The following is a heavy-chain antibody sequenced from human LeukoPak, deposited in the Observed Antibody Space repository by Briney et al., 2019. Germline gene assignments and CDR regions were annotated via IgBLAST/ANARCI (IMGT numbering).Heavy chain of an antibody. V-gene: IGHV3-7*01. Sequence: GRSLRLSCAASGFIFSHYWMSWVRQAPGKGLEWVANIKPDGTEKYYVDSVKGRFTISRDNAKNSLYLLMDSLRAEDTAVYYCAREGMWAFDMWGQGTMVTVSS. D-gene: IGHD6-13*01. J-gene: IGHJ3*02. CDR2: IKPDGTEK. CDR1: GFIFSHYW. CDR3: AREGMWAFDM.